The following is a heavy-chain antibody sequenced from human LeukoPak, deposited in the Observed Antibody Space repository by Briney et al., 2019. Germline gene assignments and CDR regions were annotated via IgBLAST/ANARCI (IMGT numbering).Heavy chain of an antibody. V-gene: IGHV3-48*01. CDR2: ISSRSTAI. CDR3: AVSSSGPYNWFDP. J-gene: IGHJ5*02. Sequence: GGSLRPSCAASGFIVSDYGMNWVRQAPGKGLEWISYISSRSTAIQYADSVKGRFTVSKDNAKNSLYLQMNSLRVEDTAVYYCAVSSSGPYNWFDPWGQGTLVTVSS. D-gene: IGHD6-13*01. CDR1: GFIVSDYG.